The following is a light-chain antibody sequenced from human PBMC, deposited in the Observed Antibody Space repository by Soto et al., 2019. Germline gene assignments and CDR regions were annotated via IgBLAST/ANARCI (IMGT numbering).Light chain of an antibody. V-gene: IGLV2-14*01. Sequence: QSVLTQPASVSGSPGQSITISCTGTSSDVGGYNYVSWYQQYPGKAPKLMIYHVSNRPSGVSNRFSGSKSGNSASLTISGLQAEDEADYYSSSYTSTSTYVFGTGTKDTDL. CDR3: SSYTSTSTYV. CDR1: SSDVGGYNY. J-gene: IGLJ1*01. CDR2: HVS.